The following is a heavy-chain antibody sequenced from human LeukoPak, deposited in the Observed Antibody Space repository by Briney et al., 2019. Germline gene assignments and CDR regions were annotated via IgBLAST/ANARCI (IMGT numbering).Heavy chain of an antibody. Sequence: SVKVSCKASDYTFSSYGISWVRQAPGQGLEWMGWISGYNGNTKYAQSLQGRVTMNTDTSTTTAYMELRSLRSDDTAVYYCARGRYYDSGGYDEAFDIWGQGTAVTVSS. D-gene: IGHD3-22*01. CDR3: ARGRYYDSGGYDEAFDI. CDR1: DYTFSSYG. V-gene: IGHV1-18*01. J-gene: IGHJ3*02. CDR2: ISGYNGNT.